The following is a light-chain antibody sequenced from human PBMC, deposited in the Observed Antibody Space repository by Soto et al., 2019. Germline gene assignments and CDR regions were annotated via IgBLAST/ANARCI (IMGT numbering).Light chain of an antibody. CDR2: GAS. Sequence: EIVLTQSPGTLSLSPGERATLSCRASQSVSSSSLAWYQQKPGQAPRFLIYGASTRATSIPDRFSGTGSGTDFTLTISRLEPEDFAVYYCQQYGTSPATFGQGTKVDIK. J-gene: IGKJ1*01. CDR1: QSVSSSS. CDR3: QQYGTSPAT. V-gene: IGKV3-20*01.